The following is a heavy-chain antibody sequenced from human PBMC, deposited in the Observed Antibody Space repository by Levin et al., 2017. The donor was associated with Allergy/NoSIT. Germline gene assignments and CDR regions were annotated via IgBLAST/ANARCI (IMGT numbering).Heavy chain of an antibody. CDR1: GFTFSSYG. CDR3: AKEGYGYCTNGVCYIDY. Sequence: GRSLRLSCAASGFTFSSYGMHWVRQAPGKGLEWVAVISYDGSNKYYADSVKGRFTISRDNSKNTLYLQMNSLRAEDTAVYYCAKEGYGYCTNGVCYIDYWGQGTLVTVSS. J-gene: IGHJ4*02. V-gene: IGHV3-30*18. D-gene: IGHD2-8*01. CDR2: ISYDGSNK.